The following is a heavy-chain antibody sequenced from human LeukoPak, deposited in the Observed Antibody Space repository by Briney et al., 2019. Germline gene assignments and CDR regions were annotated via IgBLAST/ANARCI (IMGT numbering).Heavy chain of an antibody. CDR1: GGSFSGYY. J-gene: IGHJ6*02. V-gene: IGHV4-34*01. CDR2: INHSGST. CDR3: ARGPIARKKPYYYYGMDV. D-gene: IGHD6-13*01. Sequence: SETLSLTCAVYGGSFSGYYWSWIRQPPGKGLEWIGEINHSGSTNYNPSLKSRVTITVDTSKNRFSLKLSSVTAADTAVYYCARGPIARKKPYYYYGMDVWGQGTTVTVSS.